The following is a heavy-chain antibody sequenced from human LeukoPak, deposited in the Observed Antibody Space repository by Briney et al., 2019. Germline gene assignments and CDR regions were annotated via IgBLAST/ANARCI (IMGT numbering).Heavy chain of an antibody. V-gene: IGHV3-30*18. J-gene: IGHJ4*02. Sequence: PGRSLRLSCAASGFTFSSYGMHWVRQAPGKGLEWVAVISYDGSNKYYADSVKGRFTISRVNSKNTLYLQMNSLRAEDTAVYYCAKESTTTGFDYWGQGTLVTVSS. CDR2: ISYDGSNK. D-gene: IGHD4-17*01. CDR3: AKESTTTGFDY. CDR1: GFTFSSYG.